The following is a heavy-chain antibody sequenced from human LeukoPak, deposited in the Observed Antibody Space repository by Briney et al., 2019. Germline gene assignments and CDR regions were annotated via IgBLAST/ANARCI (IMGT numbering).Heavy chain of an antibody. Sequence: GRSLRLSCAASGFTFSSYAMHWVCQAPGKGLEWVAVISYDGSNKYYADSVKGRFTISRDNSKNTLYLQMNSLRAEDTAVYYCARVRRGIDFMITFRDFDYWGQGTLVTVSS. CDR1: GFTFSSYA. V-gene: IGHV3-30-3*01. J-gene: IGHJ4*02. CDR2: ISYDGSNK. D-gene: IGHD3-16*01. CDR3: ARVRRGIDFMITFRDFDY.